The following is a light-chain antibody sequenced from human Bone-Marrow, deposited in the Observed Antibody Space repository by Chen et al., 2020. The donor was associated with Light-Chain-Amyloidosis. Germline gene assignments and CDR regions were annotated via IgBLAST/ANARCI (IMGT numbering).Light chain of an antibody. Sequence: EIVLTQSPGTLSLSPGEGANLSCRASQTISSNYLTWYQQYFGQAPRLLIYGSSSRATGIPDRCTGSGSCTDFTLTINILEPEDFAMYYCQQYGTSPLTFGGGTKVEIK. V-gene: IGKV3-20*01. CDR2: GSS. CDR3: QQYGTSPLT. J-gene: IGKJ4*01. CDR1: QTISSNY.